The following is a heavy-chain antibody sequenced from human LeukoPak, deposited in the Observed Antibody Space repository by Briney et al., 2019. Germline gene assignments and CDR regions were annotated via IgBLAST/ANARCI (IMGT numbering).Heavy chain of an antibody. CDR3: ANQGGSLTEVGYYMDV. Sequence: GGSLRLSCAASGFTFSSYSMNWVRQAPGKGLEWVSYISSSSNTIYYADSVKGRFTISRDNAKNSLYLQMNSLRAEDTAVYYCANQGGSLTEVGYYMDVWGKGTTVTVSS. CDR2: ISSSSNTI. CDR1: GFTFSSYS. V-gene: IGHV3-48*01. D-gene: IGHD1-26*01. J-gene: IGHJ6*03.